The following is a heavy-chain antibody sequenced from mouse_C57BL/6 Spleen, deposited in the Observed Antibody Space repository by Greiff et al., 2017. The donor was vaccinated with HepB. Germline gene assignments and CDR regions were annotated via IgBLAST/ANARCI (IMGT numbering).Heavy chain of an antibody. CDR3: ARHEGGHPYYYGSHWYFDV. CDR1: GYTFTEYT. V-gene: IGHV1-62-2*01. CDR2: FYPGSGSI. D-gene: IGHD1-1*01. Sequence: QVQLQQSGAELVKPGASVKLSCKASGYTFTEYTIHWVKQRSGQGLEWIGWFYPGSGSIKYNEKFKDKATLTADKSSSTVYMELSRLTSEDSAVYFCARHEGGHPYYYGSHWYFDVWGTGTTVTVSS. J-gene: IGHJ1*03.